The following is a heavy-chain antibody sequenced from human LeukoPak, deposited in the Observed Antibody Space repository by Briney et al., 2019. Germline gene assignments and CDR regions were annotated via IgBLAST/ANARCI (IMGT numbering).Heavy chain of an antibody. Sequence: PGGSLRLSCAASGFTFSSYAMSWVRQAPGKGLEWVSYISSSSSTIYYADSVKGRFTISRDNAKNSLYLQMNSLRAEDTAVYYCASWRHSSGSWGQGTLVTVSS. J-gene: IGHJ5*02. CDR2: ISSSSSTI. CDR1: GFTFSSYA. D-gene: IGHD3-22*01. CDR3: ASWRHSSGS. V-gene: IGHV3-48*04.